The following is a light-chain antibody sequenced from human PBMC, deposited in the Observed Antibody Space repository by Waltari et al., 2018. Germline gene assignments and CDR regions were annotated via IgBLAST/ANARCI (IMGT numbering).Light chain of an antibody. J-gene: IGKJ1*01. V-gene: IGKV3-20*01. CDR3: QHYVRLPAT. CDR1: QSVTRAL. Sequence: EILLTQSPGTLSLSPGERATLSCRASQSVTRALAWYQQKPGQAPRLLIYGASNRATGIPDRFSGSGSGTDFSLTISRLEPEDCAVYYCQHYVRLPATFGQGTKVEIK. CDR2: GAS.